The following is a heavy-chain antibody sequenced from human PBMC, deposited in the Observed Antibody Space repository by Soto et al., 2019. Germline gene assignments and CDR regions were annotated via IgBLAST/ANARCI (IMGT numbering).Heavy chain of an antibody. D-gene: IGHD5-18*01. V-gene: IGHV4-59*01. Sequence: TLSLTCSVSGGSIRSYYWSWILQSPEKGLEWIGYFYHSGNSNYNPSLKSRVTISVDTSKNQLSLSLRSVTAADTAVYFCARISSVDPYGYVNGGLDVWGQGTPVTVSS. J-gene: IGHJ6*02. CDR3: ARISSVDPYGYVNGGLDV. CDR1: GGSIRSYY. CDR2: FYHSGNS.